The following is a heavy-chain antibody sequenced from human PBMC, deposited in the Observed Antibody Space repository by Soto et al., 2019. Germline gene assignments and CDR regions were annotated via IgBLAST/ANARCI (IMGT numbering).Heavy chain of an antibody. D-gene: IGHD1-26*01. J-gene: IGHJ4*02. CDR3: ARMSGTYYVPDY. V-gene: IGHV4-31*03. CDR1: NASITSSGYY. CDR2: IYHSGRT. Sequence: QVQLQESGPRLVEASQTLSLTCTVSNASITSSGYYWSWIRQPPGKRLEWIGYIYHSGRTFYGPSRPSRLTMSVDTSKNQFSLTLRSVTAADTAVYHCARMSGTYYVPDYWGQGTLVTVSS.